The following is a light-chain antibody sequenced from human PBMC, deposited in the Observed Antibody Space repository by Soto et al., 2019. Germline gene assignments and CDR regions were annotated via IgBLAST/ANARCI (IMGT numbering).Light chain of an antibody. CDR2: GAS. CDR1: QSVSSN. V-gene: IGKV3-15*01. CDR3: QHYDTWPLT. J-gene: IGKJ4*01. Sequence: EIVMTQSPATLSVSTVERATLSCRASQSVSSNLAWYQQKPGQAPRLLIYGASTRATGIPARFSGSGSETEFALTITSLQSEDFAVYYCQHYDTWPLTFGGGTKVDIK.